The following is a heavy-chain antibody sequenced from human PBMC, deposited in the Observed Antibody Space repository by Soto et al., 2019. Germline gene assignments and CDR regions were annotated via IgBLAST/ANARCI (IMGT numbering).Heavy chain of an antibody. D-gene: IGHD2-15*01. CDR3: SRCASGGYSNHYAMDV. J-gene: IGHJ6*02. V-gene: IGHV3-48*02. CDR1: GFTFSTYS. CDR2: ISGRSSAI. Sequence: EVQLVESGGGLVQPGGSLRLSCAASGFTFSTYSLTWVRQAPGKGLEWVSYISGRSSAIYYAVSVEGRFTSSRDNAKNSLYLQMNSMRDEDTAVYYWSRCASGGYSNHYAMDVWGQGTTVTVSS.